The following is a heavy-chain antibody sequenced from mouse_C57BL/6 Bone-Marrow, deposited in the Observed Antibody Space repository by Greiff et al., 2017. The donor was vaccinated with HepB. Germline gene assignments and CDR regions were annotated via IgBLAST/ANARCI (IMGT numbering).Heavy chain of an antibody. V-gene: IGHV3-6*01. Sequence: VQLKESGPGLVKPSQSLSLTCSVTGYSITSGYYWNWIRQFPGNKLEWMGYISYDGSNNYNPSLKNRISITRDTSKNQFFLKLNSVTTEDTATYYCAPPSVYAWFAYWGQGTLVTVSA. CDR1: GYSITSGYY. CDR2: ISYDGSN. CDR3: APPSVYAWFAY. D-gene: IGHD6-1*01. J-gene: IGHJ3*01.